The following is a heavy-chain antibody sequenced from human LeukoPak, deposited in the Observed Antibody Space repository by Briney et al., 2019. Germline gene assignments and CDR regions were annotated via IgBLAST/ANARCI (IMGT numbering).Heavy chain of an antibody. CDR3: ARGGRSRGSMSFYYMDV. CDR1: GGSISSSNYY. V-gene: IGHV4-39*07. Sequence: SETLSLTCIVSGGSISSSNYYWGWIRQSPGKGLEWIGSIYSRGGTYYNPSLKSRVIVSSDMSKNQFSLMLNSVTAADTAVYYCARGGRSRGSMSFYYMDVWGKGATVTVSS. J-gene: IGHJ6*03. D-gene: IGHD3-10*01. CDR2: IYSRGGT.